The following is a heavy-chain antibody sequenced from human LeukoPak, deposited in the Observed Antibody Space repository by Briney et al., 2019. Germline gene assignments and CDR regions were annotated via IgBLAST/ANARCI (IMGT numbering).Heavy chain of an antibody. Sequence: ASVKVSCKASGYTFTSYFMHWVRQAPGQGLEWMGVINPSTGTTSYAQKFQGRVTMTRDTSTSTVYMELSSLRSEDTAVYYCATAYNYGRDAFDIWGQGTMVTVSS. CDR3: ATAYNYGRDAFDI. D-gene: IGHD5-18*01. CDR2: INPSTGTT. V-gene: IGHV1-46*01. J-gene: IGHJ3*02. CDR1: GYTFTSYF.